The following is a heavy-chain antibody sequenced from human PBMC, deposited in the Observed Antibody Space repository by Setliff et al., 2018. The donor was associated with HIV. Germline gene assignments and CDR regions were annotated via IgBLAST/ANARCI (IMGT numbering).Heavy chain of an antibody. D-gene: IGHD6-13*01. V-gene: IGHV4-34*01. CDR3: ARHRDPPGSRWIYYYGDDAFDI. Sequence: SETLSLTCAVYGGSFSGFYWSWIRQPPGKGLEWIGEVHHSGSTNYNPSLKSRVTISVDTSKNQVSLKLSSVTAADTGVYYCARHRDPPGSRWIYYYGDDAFDIWGQGTMVTVSS. J-gene: IGHJ3*02. CDR2: VHHSGST. CDR1: GGSFSGFY.